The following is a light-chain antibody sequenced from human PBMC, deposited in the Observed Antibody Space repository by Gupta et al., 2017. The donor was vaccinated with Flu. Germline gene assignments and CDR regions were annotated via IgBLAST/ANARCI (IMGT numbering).Light chain of an antibody. CDR2: EDS. J-gene: IGLJ3*02. Sequence: SYELTQPPSVSVSPGQTASIACFGDTLGGKFTSWYQQKPGQSPVLVIYEDSKRPPGIPERFSGSNSGNTVTLTISGSQALDEADYYCQAWDRSTGVFGGGTKLTVL. V-gene: IGLV3-1*01. CDR3: QAWDRSTGV. CDR1: TLGGKF.